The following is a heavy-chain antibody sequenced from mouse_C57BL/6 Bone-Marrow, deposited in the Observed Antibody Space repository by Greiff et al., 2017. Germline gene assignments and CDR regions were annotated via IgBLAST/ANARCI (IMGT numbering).Heavy chain of an antibody. D-gene: IGHD3-2*02. V-gene: IGHV7-3*01. CDR3: ARYRAAQACFDY. CDR1: GFTFTDYY. Sequence: EVLLVESGGGLVQPGGSLSLSCAASGFTFTDYYMSWVRQPPGQALAWLGFIRNKANGYTTEYSASVKGRFTISRDTPPSILHLQMNARRAEYGATYYSARYRAAQACFDYWGQGTTLTVSS. J-gene: IGHJ2*01. CDR2: IRNKANGYTT.